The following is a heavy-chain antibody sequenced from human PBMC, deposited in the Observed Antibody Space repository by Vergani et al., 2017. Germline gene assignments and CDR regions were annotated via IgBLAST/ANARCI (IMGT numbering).Heavy chain of an antibody. CDR1: GGTFSSYA. CDR3: AGGRDYGMDV. Sequence: QVQLVQSGAEVKKPGSSVKVSCKASGGTFSSYAFSWVRQAPGQGLEWMGRIIPILGIANYAQKFQGRVTITADKSTSTAYMELSSLRSEDTAVYYCAGGRDYGMDVWGQGTTVTVSS. CDR2: IIPILGIA. D-gene: IGHD3-16*01. J-gene: IGHJ6*02. V-gene: IGHV1-69*04.